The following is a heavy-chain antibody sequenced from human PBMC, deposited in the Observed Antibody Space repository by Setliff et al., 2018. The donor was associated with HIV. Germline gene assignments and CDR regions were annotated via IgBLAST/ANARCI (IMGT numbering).Heavy chain of an antibody. CDR2: IITNGGTT. V-gene: IGHV3-23*01. D-gene: IGHD1-1*01. J-gene: IGHJ4*02. CDR3: TRDLTLYKL. CDR1: GFTFSTYA. Sequence: GGSLRLSCAASGFTFSTYAMTWVRQAPGKGLEWVASIITNGGTTFYADSVKGRFTISRDNSNNMLFLQMNSLRAEDTALYYCTRDLTLYKLWGQGTLVTVSS.